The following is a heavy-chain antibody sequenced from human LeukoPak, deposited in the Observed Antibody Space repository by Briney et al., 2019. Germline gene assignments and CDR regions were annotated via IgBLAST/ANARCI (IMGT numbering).Heavy chain of an antibody. CDR3: ARAEAGLLDP. Sequence: GGSLRLSCAASGFTFSSYWMNWARQAPGKGLEWVASINHNGNVNYYVDSVKGRFTISRDNAKNSLYLQMNSLRAEDTAVYYCARAEAGLLDPWGQGTLVTVSS. CDR1: GFTFSSYW. CDR2: INHNGNVN. V-gene: IGHV3-7*03. D-gene: IGHD3/OR15-3a*01. J-gene: IGHJ5*02.